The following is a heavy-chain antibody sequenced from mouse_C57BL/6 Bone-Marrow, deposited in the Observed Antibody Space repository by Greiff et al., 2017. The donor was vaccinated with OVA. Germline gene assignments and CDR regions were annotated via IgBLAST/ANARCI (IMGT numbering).Heavy chain of an antibody. CDR3: ARLPYFDY. CDR2: ISSGGSYT. J-gene: IGHJ2*01. V-gene: IGHV5-6*01. Sequence: EVMLVESGGDLVKPGGSLKLSCAASGFTFSSYGMSWVRQTPDKRLEWVATISSGGSYTYYPDSVKGRFTISRDNAKNTLYLQMSSLKSEDTAMYYCARLPYFDYWGQGTTLTGSS. CDR1: GFTFSSYG.